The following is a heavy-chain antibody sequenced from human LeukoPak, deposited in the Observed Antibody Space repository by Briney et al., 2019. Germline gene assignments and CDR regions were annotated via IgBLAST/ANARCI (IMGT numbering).Heavy chain of an antibody. J-gene: IGHJ4*02. CDR1: GYTFTGYY. CDR3: ARDSEFWSGRDY. CDR2: INLKRGGT. Sequence: ASVKVSCKASGYTFTGYYMHWVRQAPGQGLEWMGWINLKRGGTNYAQKFQGRVTMTRDTSISTAYMELSRLRSDDTAVYYCARDSEFWSGRDYWGQGTLVTVSS. D-gene: IGHD3-3*01. V-gene: IGHV1-2*02.